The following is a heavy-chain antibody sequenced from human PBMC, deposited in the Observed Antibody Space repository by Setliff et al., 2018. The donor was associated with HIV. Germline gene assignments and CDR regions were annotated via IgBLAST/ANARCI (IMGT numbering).Heavy chain of an antibody. J-gene: IGHJ6*03. CDR3: ARDCSSTSCPGSFNYYYYYYYMDV. V-gene: IGHV1-46*03. CDR1: GYTFTSYY. Sequence: ASVKVSCKASGYTFTSYYMHWVRQAPGQGLEWMGTINPSGGSTSYAQRFQGRVTMTRDTSTSTVYMELSSLRSEDTAVYYCARDCSSTSCPGSFNYYYYYYYMDVWGKGTTVTVSS. CDR2: INPSGGST. D-gene: IGHD2-2*01.